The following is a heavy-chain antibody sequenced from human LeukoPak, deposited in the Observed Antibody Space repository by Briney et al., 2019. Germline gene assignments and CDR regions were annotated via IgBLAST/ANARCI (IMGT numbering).Heavy chain of an antibody. V-gene: IGHV3-30*04. Sequence: GRSLRLSCEASGFTFSSYSMHWVRQAPGKGLEWLAVISYDGSSTYYADSVKGRFTTSRDNAKNSLYLQMNSLRAEDTAVYYCARGNSVAGTDISYWGQGTLVTVSS. J-gene: IGHJ4*02. CDR1: GFTFSSYS. D-gene: IGHD6-19*01. CDR2: ISYDGSST. CDR3: ARGNSVAGTDISY.